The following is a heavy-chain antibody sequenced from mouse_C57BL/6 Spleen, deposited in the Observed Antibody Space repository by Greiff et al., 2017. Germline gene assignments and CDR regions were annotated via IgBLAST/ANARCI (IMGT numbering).Heavy chain of an antibody. D-gene: IGHD2-1*01. Sequence: EVKLQESGPGLVKPSQSLSLTCSVTGYSITSGYYWNWIRQFPGNKLEWMGYISYDGSNNYNPSLKNRISITRDTSKNQFFLKLNSVTTEDTATYYCAREGHYGNYVGFAYWGQGTLVTVSA. CDR1: GYSITSGYY. CDR2: ISYDGSN. J-gene: IGHJ3*01. CDR3: AREGHYGNYVGFAY. V-gene: IGHV3-6*01.